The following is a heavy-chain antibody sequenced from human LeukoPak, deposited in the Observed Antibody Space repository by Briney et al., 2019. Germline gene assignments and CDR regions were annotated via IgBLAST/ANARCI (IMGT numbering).Heavy chain of an antibody. CDR2: INTNSGGT. D-gene: IGHD2-21*02. CDR1: GYTFTGYY. Sequence: ASVKVSCKASGYTFTGYYMHWVRHAPGQGLEWMGRINTNSGGTNYTQKFQGRVTITRDTSISTAYMELSRLRSDDTAVYYCARPGLCGGDCYYPFDYWGQGTLVTVSS. J-gene: IGHJ4*02. V-gene: IGHV1-2*06. CDR3: ARPGLCGGDCYYPFDY.